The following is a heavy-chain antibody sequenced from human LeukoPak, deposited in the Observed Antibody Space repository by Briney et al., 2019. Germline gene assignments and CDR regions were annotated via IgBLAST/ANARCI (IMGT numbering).Heavy chain of an antibody. V-gene: IGHV4-61*02. Sequence: PSETLSLTCTVSGASISSGLYYWNWIRQSAGKGLEWIGRIQTSTSRSANYNPSPKSRVTISVDTSKNLFSLKLTSVTAADTAVYYCASSNWLRDSNFDSWGQGTLVTVSS. J-gene: IGHJ4*02. CDR2: IQTSTSRSA. D-gene: IGHD4-11*01. CDR1: GASISSGLYY. CDR3: ASSNWLRDSNFDS.